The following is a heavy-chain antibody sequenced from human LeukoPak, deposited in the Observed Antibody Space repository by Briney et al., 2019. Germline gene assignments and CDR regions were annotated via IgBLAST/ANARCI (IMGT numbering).Heavy chain of an antibody. J-gene: IGHJ5*02. Sequence: GGSLRLSCAASGFTFSSYAMHWVRQAPGKGLEWVAVIPYDGSNKYYADSVKGRFTISRDNSKNTLYLQMNSLRAEDTAVYYCAREVGGSGYNWFDPWGQGTLVTVSS. CDR2: IPYDGSNK. CDR3: AREVGGSGYNWFDP. D-gene: IGHD3-10*01. CDR1: GFTFSSYA. V-gene: IGHV3-30-3*01.